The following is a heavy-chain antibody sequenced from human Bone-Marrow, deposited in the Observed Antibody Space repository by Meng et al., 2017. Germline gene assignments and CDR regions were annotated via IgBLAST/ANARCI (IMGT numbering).Heavy chain of an antibody. D-gene: IGHD3-10*01. CDR2: IIPIFGTA. J-gene: IGHJ4*02. CDR3: ARGRFGELISKAFDY. Sequence: SVKVSCKASGGTFSSYAISWVRQAPGQGLEWMGGIIPIFGTANYAQKFQGRVTITADKSTSTAYMELSSLRSEDTAVYYCARGRFGELISKAFDYWGQGTLVTVSS. CDR1: GGTFSSYA. V-gene: IGHV1-69*06.